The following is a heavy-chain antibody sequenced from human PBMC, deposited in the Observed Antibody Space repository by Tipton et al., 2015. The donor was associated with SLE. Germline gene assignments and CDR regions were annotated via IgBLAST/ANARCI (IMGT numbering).Heavy chain of an antibody. J-gene: IGHJ1*01. V-gene: IGHV3-9*01. CDR3: AKDPYGGNVAEYFQH. Sequence: SLRLSCAASGFTFDDYAMHWVRQAPGKGLEWVSGISWNSGSIGYADSVKGRFTISRDNAKNSLYLQMNSLRAEDTAVYYCAKDPYGGNVAEYFQHWGQGTLVTVSS. CDR1: GFTFDDYA. CDR2: ISWNSGSI. D-gene: IGHD4-23*01.